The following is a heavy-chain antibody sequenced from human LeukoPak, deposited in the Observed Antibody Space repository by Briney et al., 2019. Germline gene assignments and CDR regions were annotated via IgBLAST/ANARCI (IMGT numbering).Heavy chain of an antibody. CDR1: GFTVSSNY. Sequence: GGSLRLSCAASGFTVSSNYMSWVRQAPGKGLEWVSVIYSGGSTYYADSVKGRFTISRDNSKNTLYLQMNSLRAEDTAVYYCAALWFGELFAFRYWSQGTLVTVSS. CDR3: AALWFGELFAFRY. CDR2: IYSGGST. V-gene: IGHV3-66*01. D-gene: IGHD3-10*01. J-gene: IGHJ4*02.